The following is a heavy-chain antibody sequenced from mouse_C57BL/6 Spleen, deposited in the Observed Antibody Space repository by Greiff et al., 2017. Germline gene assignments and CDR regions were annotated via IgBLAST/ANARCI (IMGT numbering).Heavy chain of an antibody. D-gene: IGHD1-1*01. V-gene: IGHV1-80*01. J-gene: IGHJ2*01. CDR3: ARREDYGSSFDY. CDR2: IYPGDGDT. CDR1: GYAFSSYW. Sequence: QVQLKQSGAELVKPGASVKISCKASGYAFSSYWMNWVKQRPGKGLEWIGQIYPGDGDTNYNGKFKGKATLTADKSSSTAYMPLSSLTSEDSSVYLCARREDYGSSFDYWGQGTTLTVSS.